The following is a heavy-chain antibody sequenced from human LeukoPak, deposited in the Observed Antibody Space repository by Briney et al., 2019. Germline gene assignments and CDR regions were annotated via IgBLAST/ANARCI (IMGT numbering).Heavy chain of an antibody. J-gene: IGHJ6*03. Sequence: GASVKVSCKASGYTFTGYYMHWVRQAPGQGLEWMGWINPNSGGTNYAQKFQGRVTMTRDTSISTAYMELSRLRSDDTAVYYCARGAVAGFHALVRYYYYYMDVWGKGTTVTVSS. V-gene: IGHV1-2*02. CDR2: INPNSGGT. CDR3: ARGAVAGFHALVRYYYYYMDV. CDR1: GYTFTGYY. D-gene: IGHD3-10*01.